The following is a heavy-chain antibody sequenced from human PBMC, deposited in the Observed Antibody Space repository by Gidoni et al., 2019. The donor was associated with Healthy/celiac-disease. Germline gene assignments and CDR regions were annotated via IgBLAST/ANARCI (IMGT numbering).Heavy chain of an antibody. CDR3: AKDRGDIVVVVAATIYGMDV. V-gene: IGHV3-23*01. D-gene: IGHD2-15*01. CDR1: GFTFSSYA. Sequence: EVQLLESGGGLVQPGGSVRLSCAASGFTFSSYAMSWVRQAPGKGREWVSAIRGSGGSTYYADSVKGRFTISRDNSKNTLYLQMNSLRAEDTAVYYCAKDRGDIVVVVAATIYGMDVWGQGTTVTVSS. J-gene: IGHJ6*02. CDR2: IRGSGGST.